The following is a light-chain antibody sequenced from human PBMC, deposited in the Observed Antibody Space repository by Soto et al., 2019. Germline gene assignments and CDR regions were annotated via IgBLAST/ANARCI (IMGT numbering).Light chain of an antibody. CDR3: CSFAGSNPFPYV. CDR2: EVN. V-gene: IGLV2-23*02. Sequence: SVLTQPASVSGSPGQSITISCTGTIXDVGSHNLVSWYQQHPDKAPKLIIYEVNERPSGVSSRFSGSKSGNTASLTVSGLQPDDEADYHCCSFAGSNPFPYVFGTGTKVTVL. J-gene: IGLJ1*01. CDR1: IXDVGSHNL.